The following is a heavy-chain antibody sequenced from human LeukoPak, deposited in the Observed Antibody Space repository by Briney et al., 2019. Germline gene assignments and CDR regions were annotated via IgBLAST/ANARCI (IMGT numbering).Heavy chain of an antibody. J-gene: IGHJ3*02. CDR2: LSSGGTT. V-gene: IGHV3-53*01. CDR3: ARGGDIVGATRSAFDI. CDR1: GFTFSSYA. D-gene: IGHD1-26*01. Sequence: GGSLRLSCAASGFTFSSYAMSWVRQAPGKGLEWVSVLSSGGTTYYADSVKGRFTISRDNSKNTLYLQMNSLRAEDTAVYYCARGGDIVGATRSAFDIWGQGTMVTVSS.